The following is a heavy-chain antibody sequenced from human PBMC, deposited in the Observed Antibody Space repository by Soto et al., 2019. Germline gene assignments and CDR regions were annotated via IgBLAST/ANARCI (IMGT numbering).Heavy chain of an antibody. CDR2: IYYSGST. V-gene: IGHV4-31*03. CDR3: ARDANRYASGSYGMDV. J-gene: IGHJ6*02. CDR1: GASISSGGYY. Sequence: QVQLQESGPGLVKPSQTLSLTCTVSGASISSGGYYWSWTRHHPGKGLEWIGYIYYSGSTYYNPSLKSRVTISVDKSKNQFSLKLGSVTAADTAVYYCARDANRYASGSYGMDVWGQGTTVTVSS. D-gene: IGHD3-10*01.